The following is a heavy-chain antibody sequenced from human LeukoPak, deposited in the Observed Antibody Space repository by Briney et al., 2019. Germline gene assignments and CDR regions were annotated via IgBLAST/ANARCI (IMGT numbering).Heavy chain of an antibody. D-gene: IGHD2-21*02. CDR2: ISGSGGST. Sequence: PGGSLRLSCAASGFTFSSYAMSWVRQAPGKGVEWVSAISGSGGSTYYADSVKGRFTISGDNSKNTLYLQMNSLRAEDTAVYYCATFPSGDYVRLVFDYWGQGTLVTVSS. V-gene: IGHV3-23*01. J-gene: IGHJ4*02. CDR1: GFTFSSYA. CDR3: ATFPSGDYVRLVFDY.